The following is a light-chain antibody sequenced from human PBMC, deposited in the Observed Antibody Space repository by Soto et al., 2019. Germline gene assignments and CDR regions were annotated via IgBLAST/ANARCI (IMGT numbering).Light chain of an antibody. Sequence: QSVLTQPPSASGTPGQRVTISCSGSRSNIGNNYVHWYQQLPGTAPNLLLYRSNQRPSGVPDRFSGSKSGPSASLAISGLLSEDEADYHCAAWDDSLSGWVFGGGTKLTVL. J-gene: IGLJ3*02. V-gene: IGLV1-47*01. CDR1: RSNIGNNY. CDR3: AAWDDSLSGWV. CDR2: RSN.